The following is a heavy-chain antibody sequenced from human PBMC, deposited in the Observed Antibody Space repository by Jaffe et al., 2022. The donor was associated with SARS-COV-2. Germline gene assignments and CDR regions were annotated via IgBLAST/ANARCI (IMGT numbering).Heavy chain of an antibody. CDR3: ATRFWGPKSYWYFDL. J-gene: IGHJ2*01. V-gene: IGHV3-23*01. D-gene: IGHD7-27*01. CDR1: GFTFSSYA. Sequence: EVQLLESGGGLVQPGGSLRLSCAASGFTFSSYAMSWVRQAPGKGLEWVSAISGSGGSTYYADSVKGRFTISRDNSKNTLYLQMNSLRAEDTAVYYCATRFWGPKSYWYFDLWGRGTLVTVSS. CDR2: ISGSGGST.